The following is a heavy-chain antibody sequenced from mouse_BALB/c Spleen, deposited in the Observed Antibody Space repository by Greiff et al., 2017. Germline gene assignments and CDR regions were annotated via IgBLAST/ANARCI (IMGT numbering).Heavy chain of an antibody. V-gene: IGHV5-9-3*01. CDR2: ISSGGSYT. J-gene: IGHJ2*01. CDR3: AREVRRAFDY. D-gene: IGHD2-14*01. CDR1: GFPFSSYA. Sequence: EVQLVESGGGLVKPGGSLKLSCAASGFPFSSYAMSWVRQTPEKRLEWVATISSGGSYTYYPDSVKGRFTISRDNAKNTLYLQMSSLRSEDTAMYYCAREVRRAFDYWGQGTTLTVSS.